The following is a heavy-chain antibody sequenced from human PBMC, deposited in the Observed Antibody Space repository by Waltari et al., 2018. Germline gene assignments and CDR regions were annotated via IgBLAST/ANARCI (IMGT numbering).Heavy chain of an antibody. CDR1: GLTVSGTA. D-gene: IGHD1-26*01. Sequence: EVQLVESGGGLVQPGGSLKLSCPAEGLTVSGTAMHGVRQASGKGLEWVGRIRSKANSYATAYAASVKGRFTISRDDSKNTAYLQMNSLKTEDTAVYYCTRGVGATTQWGQGTLVTVSS. CDR2: IRSKANSYAT. CDR3: TRGVGATTQ. V-gene: IGHV3-73*02. J-gene: IGHJ4*02.